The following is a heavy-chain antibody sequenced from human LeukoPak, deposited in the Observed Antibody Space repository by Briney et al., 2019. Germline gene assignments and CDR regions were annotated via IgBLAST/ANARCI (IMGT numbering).Heavy chain of an antibody. CDR2: IYHSGST. CDR3: ARIVGWFGELSVAYFDY. J-gene: IGHJ4*02. Sequence: SETLSLTCTVSGYSISSGYYWGWIRQPPGKGLEGIGSIYHSGSTYYNPSLKSRVTISIDTSKNQCSLKLSSVTAADTAVYYCARIVGWFGELSVAYFDYWGQGTLVTVSS. V-gene: IGHV4-38-2*02. D-gene: IGHD3-10*01. CDR1: GYSISSGYY.